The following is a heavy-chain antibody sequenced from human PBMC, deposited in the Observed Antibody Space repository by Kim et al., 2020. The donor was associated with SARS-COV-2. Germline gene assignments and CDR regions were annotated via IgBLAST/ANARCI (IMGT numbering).Heavy chain of an antibody. J-gene: IGHJ6*01. D-gene: IGHD3-10*01. CDR2: INHSGST. CDR3: ARGRDTMVRGVIKKYYYY. CDR1: GGSFSGYY. Sequence: SETLSLTCAVYGGSFSGYYWSWIRQPPGKGLEWIGEINHSGSTNYNPSLKSRVTISVDTSKNQFSLKLSSVTAADTAVYYCARGRDTMVRGVIKKYYYY. V-gene: IGHV4-34*01.